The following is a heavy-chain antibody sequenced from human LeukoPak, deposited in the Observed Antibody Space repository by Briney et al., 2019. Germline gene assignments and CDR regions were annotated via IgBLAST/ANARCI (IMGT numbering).Heavy chain of an antibody. J-gene: IGHJ5*02. CDR3: ARASYSSGWNH. Sequence: RGSLRLSCAASGFTFSSYSMNWVRQAPGKGLEWVSSISSSSSYIYYADSVKGRFTISRDNAKNSLYLQMNSLRAEDTAVYYCARASYSSGWNHWGQGTLVTVSS. CDR1: GFTFSSYS. D-gene: IGHD6-19*01. V-gene: IGHV3-21*01. CDR2: ISSSSSYI.